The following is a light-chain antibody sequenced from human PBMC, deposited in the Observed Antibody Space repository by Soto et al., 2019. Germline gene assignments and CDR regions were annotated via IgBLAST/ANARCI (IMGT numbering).Light chain of an antibody. V-gene: IGKV1-5*03. CDR3: QPYGSSGT. CDR1: QSSRYW. Sequence: IPMTQPPSTLPASLGERVPITCRARQSSRYWKAWYQQQPETAPNLLNHTACYLESVVSSRFSGSGSGKDFTLTISRQAHEDFAVYYWQPYGSSGTFGQGTKVEIK. J-gene: IGKJ1*01. CDR2: TAC.